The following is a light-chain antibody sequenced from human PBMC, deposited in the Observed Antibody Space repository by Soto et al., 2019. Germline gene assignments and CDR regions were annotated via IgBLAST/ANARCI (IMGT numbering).Light chain of an antibody. V-gene: IGLV2-14*01. J-gene: IGLJ1*01. CDR3: NSYASSGNLV. CDR1: SSDVGVYNY. Sequence: QSVLTQPASVSGSPGQSITLSCTGTSSDVGVYNYVSWYQQHPGKAPKLMIYEVSNRPSGVSNRFSGSKSGNTASLTISGLQAEDEAAYYCNSYASSGNLVFGNRSKVT. CDR2: EVS.